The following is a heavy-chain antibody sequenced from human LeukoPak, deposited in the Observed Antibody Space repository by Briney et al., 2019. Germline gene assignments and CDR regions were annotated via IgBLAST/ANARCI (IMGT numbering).Heavy chain of an antibody. D-gene: IGHD3-22*01. J-gene: IGHJ2*01. CDR2: IYSGGST. V-gene: IGHV3-53*01. CDR3: ATSYYESSGYLDWHSDL. Sequence: SGGSLRLSCAASGFTVSSHYVSWVRQGPGKGLEWVSIIYSGGSTYYADSVRGRFTISRDNSKNTLYLQVNSLRAEDTAVYYCATSYYESSGYLDWHSDLWGRGTLVTVSS. CDR1: GFTVSSHY.